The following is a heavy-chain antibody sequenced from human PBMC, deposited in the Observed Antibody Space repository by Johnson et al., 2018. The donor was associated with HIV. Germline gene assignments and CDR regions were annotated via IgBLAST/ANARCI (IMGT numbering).Heavy chain of an antibody. CDR1: GFTFSSYS. Sequence: VQLVESGGGLVQPGGSLRLSCAASGFTFSSYSMNWVRQATGKGLEWVSTIGPAGDTYYPDSVKGRFTISRENPKNSLYLQMNTLRAGDTAVYYCARDVGYDSSGYKGAFDIWGQGTMVTVSS. CDR3: ARDVGYDSSGYKGAFDI. J-gene: IGHJ3*02. V-gene: IGHV3-13*01. CDR2: IGPAGDT. D-gene: IGHD3-22*01.